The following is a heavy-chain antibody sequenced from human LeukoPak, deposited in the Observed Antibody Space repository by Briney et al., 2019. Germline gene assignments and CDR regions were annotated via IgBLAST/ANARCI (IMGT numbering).Heavy chain of an antibody. Sequence: ASVKVSCKASGYTFTSYGISWVRQAPGQGLEWMGWISAYNGNTNYAQKLQGRVTMTTDTSTSTAYMELSSLRSDDTAVYYCARDLYDYDILTGYYEFDYWGQGTLVTVSS. CDR2: ISAYNGNT. V-gene: IGHV1-18*04. CDR1: GYTFTSYG. CDR3: ARDLYDYDILTGYYEFDY. J-gene: IGHJ4*02. D-gene: IGHD3-9*01.